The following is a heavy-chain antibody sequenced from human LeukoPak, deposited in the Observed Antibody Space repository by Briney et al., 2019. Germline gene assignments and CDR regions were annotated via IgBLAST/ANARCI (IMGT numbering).Heavy chain of an antibody. J-gene: IGHJ4*02. D-gene: IGHD4-17*01. CDR3: AKQQPAVYGDYPYY. CDR1: GFTFSSYG. CDR2: ISYDGSNK. Sequence: PGRSLRLSCAASGFTFSSYGMHWVRQAPGKGLEWVAVISYDGSNKYYADSVKGRFTISRDNSKNTLYLQMNSLRAEDTAVYYCAKQQPAVYGDYPYYWGQGTLVTVSS. V-gene: IGHV3-30*18.